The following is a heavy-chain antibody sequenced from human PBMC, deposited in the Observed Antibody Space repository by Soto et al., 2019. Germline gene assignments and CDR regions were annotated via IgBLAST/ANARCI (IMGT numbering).Heavy chain of an antibody. CDR3: ARGSSSWYGDY. V-gene: IGHV3-30-3*01. D-gene: IGHD6-13*01. Sequence: GGSLRLSCAASGFTFSSYAMHWVRQAPGKGLEWVAVISYDGSNKYYADSVKGRFTISRDNSKNTLYLQMNSLRAEDTAVYYCARGSSSWYGDYWGQGTLVTVSS. J-gene: IGHJ4*02. CDR1: GFTFSSYA. CDR2: ISYDGSNK.